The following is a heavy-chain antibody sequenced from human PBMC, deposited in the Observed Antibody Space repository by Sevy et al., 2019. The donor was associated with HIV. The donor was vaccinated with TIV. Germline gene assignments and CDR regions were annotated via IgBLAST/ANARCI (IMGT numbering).Heavy chain of an antibody. D-gene: IGHD6-13*01. J-gene: IGHJ2*01. CDR2: ISGGGGGT. CDR3: AKHYIHDIADGWYFDL. V-gene: IGHV3-23*01. CDR1: GFTFNDYA. Sequence: GGSLRLSCAASGFTFNDYAMSWVRQAPGKGLEGKGLEWVSTISGGGGGTYYADSVRGRFTISRDNSMNTLHLQVNSLGVEDTAVYYCAKHYIHDIADGWYFDLWGRGILVTVS.